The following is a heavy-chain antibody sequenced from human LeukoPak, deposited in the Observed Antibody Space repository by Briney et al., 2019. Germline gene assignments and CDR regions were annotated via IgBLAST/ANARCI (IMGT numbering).Heavy chain of an antibody. Sequence: PSETLSLTCAVYGGSFSGYYWSWIRQPPGKGLEWIGEINHSGSTNYNPSLKSRVTISVDTSKNQFSLKLSSVTAADTAVYYCARHRGYCSSTSCLLGSYYGMDVWGQGTTVTVSS. V-gene: IGHV4-34*01. J-gene: IGHJ6*02. CDR2: INHSGST. CDR3: ARHRGYCSSTSCLLGSYYGMDV. CDR1: GGSFSGYY. D-gene: IGHD2-2*01.